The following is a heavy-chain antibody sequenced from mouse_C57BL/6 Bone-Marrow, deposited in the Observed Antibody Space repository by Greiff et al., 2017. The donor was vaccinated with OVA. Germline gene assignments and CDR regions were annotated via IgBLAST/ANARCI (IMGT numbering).Heavy chain of an antibody. CDR2: INPYNGGT. CDR3: ARDETTVSGPYYYAMDY. D-gene: IGHD1-1*01. V-gene: IGHV1-19*01. Sequence: EVQLQQSGPVLVKPGASVKMSCKASGYTFTDYYMNWVKQSHGKSLEWIGVINPYNGGTSYNQKFKGKATLTVDKSSSTAYMELNSLTSEDSAVYYCARDETTVSGPYYYAMDYWGQGTSVTVSS. CDR1: GYTFTDYY. J-gene: IGHJ4*01.